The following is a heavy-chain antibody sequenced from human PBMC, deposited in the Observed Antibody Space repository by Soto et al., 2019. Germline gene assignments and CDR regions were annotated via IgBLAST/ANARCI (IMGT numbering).Heavy chain of an antibody. CDR1: GGSISSYY. Sequence: SETLSLTCTVSGGSISSYYWSWIRQPPGKGLEWIGYIYYSGSTNYNPSLKSRVTISVDTSKNQFSLKLSSVTAADTAVYYCARTGYSYGYGSALIFDYWGQGTLVTVSS. CDR3: ARTGYSYGYGSALIFDY. CDR2: IYYSGST. D-gene: IGHD5-18*01. J-gene: IGHJ4*02. V-gene: IGHV4-59*01.